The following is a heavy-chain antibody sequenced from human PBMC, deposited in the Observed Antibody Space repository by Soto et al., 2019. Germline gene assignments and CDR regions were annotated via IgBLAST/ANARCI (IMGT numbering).Heavy chain of an antibody. V-gene: IGHV1-69*13. D-gene: IGHD2-21*02. CDR1: GGTFSSYA. CDR3: ARGHVVVTAIPQYYFDY. CDR2: IIPIFGTA. J-gene: IGHJ4*02. Sequence: VASVKVSCKASGGTFSSYAISWVRQAPGQGLEWMGGIIPIFGTANYAQKFQGRVTITADESTSTAYMELSSLRSEDTAVYYCARGHVVVTAIPQYYFDYWGQGTLVTVSS.